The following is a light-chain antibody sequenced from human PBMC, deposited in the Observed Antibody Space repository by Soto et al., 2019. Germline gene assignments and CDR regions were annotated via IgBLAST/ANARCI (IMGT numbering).Light chain of an antibody. V-gene: IGLV2-14*01. J-gene: IGLJ1*01. Sequence: QSALTQPASVSGSPGQSITISCTGTSSDVGGYNYVSWYQQHPGKAPKLMIYDVSNRPSGVSNRFSGSKSGNTASLTISGLQAEDEADYYCSSYTSSSTPFLFGTGTKVTVL. CDR1: SSDVGGYNY. CDR3: SSYTSSSTPFL. CDR2: DVS.